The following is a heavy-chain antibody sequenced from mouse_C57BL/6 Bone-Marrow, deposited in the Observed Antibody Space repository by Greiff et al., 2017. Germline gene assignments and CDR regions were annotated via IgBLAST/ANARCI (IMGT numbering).Heavy chain of an antibody. CDR2: IYPGSGNN. CDR1: GYSFTSYY. D-gene: IGHD2-4*01. V-gene: IGHV1-66*01. J-gene: IGHJ4*01. CDR3: ARDYDPYYYAMDY. Sequence: QVQLQQSGPELVKPGASVKISCKASGYSFTSYYIHWVKQRPGQGLEWIGWIYPGSGNNKYNEKFKGKATLTADTSSSTAYMQLSSLTSEDSAVYYCARDYDPYYYAMDYWGQGTSVTVSS.